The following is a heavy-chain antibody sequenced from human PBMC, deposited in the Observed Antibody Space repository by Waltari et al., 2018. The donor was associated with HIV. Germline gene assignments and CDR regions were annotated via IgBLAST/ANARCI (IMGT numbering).Heavy chain of an antibody. CDR3: AKGELYGDYLDY. CDR2: KAYEGSKK. CDR1: GFTFTNYG. V-gene: IGHV3-30*18. D-gene: IGHD4-17*01. J-gene: IGHJ4*02. Sequence: QVQLVESGGGVVQPGRSLTLSCAASGFTFTNYGLPGVRQAPGKGLGWVAVKAYEGSKKDYGESVKGRFTISRDTSSNTLFLQMNSLRTEDTAVYYCAKGELYGDYLDYWGQGTLVTVSS.